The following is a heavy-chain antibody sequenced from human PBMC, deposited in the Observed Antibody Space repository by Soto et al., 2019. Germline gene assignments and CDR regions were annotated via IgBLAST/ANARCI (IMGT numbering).Heavy chain of an antibody. J-gene: IGHJ4*02. CDR3: EQNLLGGWYYFDY. CDR1: GFTFSSYA. V-gene: IGHV3-23*01. CDR2: ISGSGGST. D-gene: IGHD6-19*01. Sequence: GGSLRLSCAASGFTFSSYAMSWVRQAPGKGLEWVSAISGSGGSTYYADSVKGRFTISRDNSKNTLYLQMNSLRAEDTAVYYCEQNLLGGWYYFDYWGQGTLVTVSS.